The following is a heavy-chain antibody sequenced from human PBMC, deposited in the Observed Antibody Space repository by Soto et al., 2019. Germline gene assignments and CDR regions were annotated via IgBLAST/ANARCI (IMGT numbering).Heavy chain of an antibody. CDR2: INQRGSA. D-gene: IGHD4-17*01. J-gene: IGHJ6*02. CDR3: ARAHYGDYGYGMDV. CDR1: GGSISSGGYS. Sequence: QLQLQESGSGLVKPSQTLSLTCAVSGGSISSGGYSWTWIRQPPGKGLEWIGYINQRGSASYNPSLKRRVAPAVDKSKNQFSLKLSSVTAADTAVYYCARAHYGDYGYGMDVWGQGTTVTVSS. V-gene: IGHV4-30-2*01.